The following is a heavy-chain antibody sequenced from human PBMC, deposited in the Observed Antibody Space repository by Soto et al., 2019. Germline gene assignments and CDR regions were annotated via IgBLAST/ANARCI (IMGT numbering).Heavy chain of an antibody. CDR1: GYTFTSYG. V-gene: IGHV1-18*01. CDR2: ISAYNGNT. Sequence: ASVKVSCKASGYTFTSYGISWVRQAPGQGLEWMGWISAYNGNTNYAQKLQGRVTMTTDTSTSTAYMELRSLRSDDTAVYYCARGGIVVVVAATEGNWFDPWGQGTLVTVSS. D-gene: IGHD2-15*01. J-gene: IGHJ5*02. CDR3: ARGGIVVVVAATEGNWFDP.